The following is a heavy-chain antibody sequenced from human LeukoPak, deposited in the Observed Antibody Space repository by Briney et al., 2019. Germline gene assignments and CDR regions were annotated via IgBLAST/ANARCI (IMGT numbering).Heavy chain of an antibody. CDR2: ISWNSASI. CDR3: AKDIAPTPYYYGMDV. J-gene: IGHJ6*02. Sequence: PGGSLRLSCAASGFTFDDYAMHWVRQTPGKGVEWVSGISWNSASIGYADSVKGRFTISRDNARNSLYLQMNSLRAEDTALYYCAKDIAPTPYYYGMDVWGQGTTVTVSS. V-gene: IGHV3-9*01. D-gene: IGHD4-23*01. CDR1: GFTFDDYA.